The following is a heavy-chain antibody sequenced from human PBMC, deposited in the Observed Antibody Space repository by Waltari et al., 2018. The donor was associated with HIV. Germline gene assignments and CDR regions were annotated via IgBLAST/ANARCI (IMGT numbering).Heavy chain of an antibody. V-gene: IGHV3-21*02. CDR2: ISSSTTYK. CDR3: ARDWSAYDEPDYYYAMDV. CDR1: GFTFCTSN. Sequence: EVQLVESGGGLVKHGGSLRLAGAASGFTFCTSNMNWVRQAPGKGLEWISSISSSTTYKNYAESVKGRFTISRDNAKKSLYLQMNSLRAEDTAVYYCARDWSAYDEPDYYYAMDVWGQGTTVTVSS. D-gene: IGHD3-3*01. J-gene: IGHJ6*02.